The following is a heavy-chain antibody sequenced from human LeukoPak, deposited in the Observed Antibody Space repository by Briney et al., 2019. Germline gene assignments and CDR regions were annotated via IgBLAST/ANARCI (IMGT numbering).Heavy chain of an antibody. V-gene: IGHV3-23*01. CDR3: ARGGYTTWFDP. CDR2: IRKNGRDT. J-gene: IGHJ5*02. Sequence: GGSLRLSCAASGFIFSDYSMTWVRQAPGKGLEWVSNIRKNGRDTYYADSVKGRFTTSRDNFERTLYLEMNSLRAEDTAVYYCARGGYTTWFDPWGQGTLVTVSS. D-gene: IGHD2-15*01. CDR1: GFIFSDYS.